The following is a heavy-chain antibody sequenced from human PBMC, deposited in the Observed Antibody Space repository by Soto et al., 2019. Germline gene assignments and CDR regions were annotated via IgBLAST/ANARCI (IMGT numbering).Heavy chain of an antibody. Sequence: QLQLQESGPGLVKPSETLSLTCTVSGGSISSSSYYWGWIRQPPGKGLEWIGSIYYSGSTYYNPSLKSRVTISVDTSKNQFSLKLSSVTAADTAVYYCARPLRYYDFWSGYSDNDGMDVWGQGTTVTVSS. CDR3: ARPLRYYDFWSGYSDNDGMDV. D-gene: IGHD3-3*01. CDR1: GGSISSSSYY. CDR2: IYYSGST. J-gene: IGHJ6*02. V-gene: IGHV4-39*01.